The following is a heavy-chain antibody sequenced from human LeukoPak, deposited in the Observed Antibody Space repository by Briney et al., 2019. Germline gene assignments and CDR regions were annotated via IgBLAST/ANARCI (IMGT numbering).Heavy chain of an antibody. D-gene: IGHD2-21*02. CDR3: DCGGFCS. CDR2: INQHGSES. V-gene: IGHV3-7*01. J-gene: IGHJ5*02. Sequence: GGSLRLSCAASGSTFRSHWMMWVRQAPGKGLEWVANINQHGSESYFADSVKGRFTISRDNAKNLLYLQMNSLRAEDTAVYYCDCGGFCSWGQGTLVTVSS. CDR1: GSTFRSHW.